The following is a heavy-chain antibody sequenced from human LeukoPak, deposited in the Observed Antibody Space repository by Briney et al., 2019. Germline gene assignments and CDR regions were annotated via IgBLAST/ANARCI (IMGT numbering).Heavy chain of an antibody. CDR1: GGTFSSYA. D-gene: IGHD6-19*01. CDR2: IIPSLGIA. V-gene: IGHV1-69*04. CDR3: AREQVIAVAGTSNQDALDY. Sequence: ASVKVSCMASGGTFSSYAISWVRQAPGQGLEWMGRIIPSLGIANYAQKFQGRVTITADKSTSTAYMELSSLRSEDTAVYYCAREQVIAVAGTSNQDALDYWGQGTLVTVSS. J-gene: IGHJ4*02.